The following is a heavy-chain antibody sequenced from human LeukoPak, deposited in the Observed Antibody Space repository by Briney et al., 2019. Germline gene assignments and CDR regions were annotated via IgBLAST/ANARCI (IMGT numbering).Heavy chain of an antibody. J-gene: IGHJ4*02. Sequence: GGSLGLSCAASGFTFSSYAVSWVRQAPGKGLEWVSTISASGDNTYYAGSVKGRFTISRDNSKNTLYLQMDSLRAEDTAVYYCAKRFCSATRCFHFDYWGQGTLVTVSS. CDR1: GFTFSSYA. V-gene: IGHV3-23*01. CDR2: ISASGDNT. CDR3: AKRFCSATRCFHFDY. D-gene: IGHD2-2*01.